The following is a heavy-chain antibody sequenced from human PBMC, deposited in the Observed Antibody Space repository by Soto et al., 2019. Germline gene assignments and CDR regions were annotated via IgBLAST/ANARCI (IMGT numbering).Heavy chain of an antibody. Sequence: ASVKVSCKASGGTVSSYAISWVRQAPGQGLEWMGGIIPIFGTANHAQKFKGRVTITADESTSTAYMELSSLRSEDTAVYYCAKPFLSRYHLGTDYYGMDVWGKGTTVTVSS. D-gene: IGHD1-1*01. J-gene: IGHJ6*04. CDR3: AKPFLSRYHLGTDYYGMDV. CDR1: GGTVSSYA. V-gene: IGHV1-69*13. CDR2: IIPIFGTA.